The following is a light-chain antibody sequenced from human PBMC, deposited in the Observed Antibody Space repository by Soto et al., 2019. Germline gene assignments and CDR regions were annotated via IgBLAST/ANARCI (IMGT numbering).Light chain of an antibody. CDR1: QTISNY. Sequence: DIQMTQSPSSLSASVGDRVTITCRASQTISNYVNWYQQKPGKAPNLLIYAASSLQSGVPSRFSGSGSGTDFTLTISRLEPEDFAVYYCQQYGSSPPITFGQGTRLEI. CDR2: AAS. V-gene: IGKV1-39*01. CDR3: QQYGSSPPIT. J-gene: IGKJ5*01.